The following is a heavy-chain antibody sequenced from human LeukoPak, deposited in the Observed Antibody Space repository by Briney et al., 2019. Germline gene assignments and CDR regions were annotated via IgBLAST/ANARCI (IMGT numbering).Heavy chain of an antibody. CDR3: ARDGSGFYLYNYMDV. CDR1: GFTFTDYS. J-gene: IGHJ6*03. CDR2: ISTVSTYT. Sequence: GGSLRLSCAPSGFTFTDYSMNWVRHAPRKGLGWVSSISTVSTYTFYADSVKGRFSISRDNVRNLLYLQMSSLGAEDTAVYYCARDGSGFYLYNYMDVWGKGTTVTVSS. D-gene: IGHD6-25*01. V-gene: IGHV3-21*06.